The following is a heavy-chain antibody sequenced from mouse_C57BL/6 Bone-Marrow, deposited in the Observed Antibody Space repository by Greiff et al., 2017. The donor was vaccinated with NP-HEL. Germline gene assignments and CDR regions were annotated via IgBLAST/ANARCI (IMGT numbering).Heavy chain of an antibody. D-gene: IGHD2-3*01. CDR2: ILPGSGST. V-gene: IGHV1-9*01. J-gene: IGHJ1*03. Sequence: QVQLQQSGAELMKPGASVKLSCKATGYTFTGYWIEWVKQRPGHGLEWIGEILPGSGSTNYNEKFKGKATFTADTSSNTAYMQLSSLTTEDSAIYYGASPSWDGPDWYFDVWGTGTTVTVSS. CDR1: GYTFTGYW. CDR3: ASPSWDGPDWYFDV.